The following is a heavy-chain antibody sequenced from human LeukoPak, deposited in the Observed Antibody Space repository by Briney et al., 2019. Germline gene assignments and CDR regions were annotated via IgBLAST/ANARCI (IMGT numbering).Heavy chain of an antibody. V-gene: IGHV3-7*01. J-gene: IGHJ4*02. CDR3: ARGLWSGTY. CDR1: GFTVSSNY. CDR2: IKEDGSEK. Sequence: GGSLRLSCAASGFTVSSNYMSWVRQAPGKGLEWVANIKEDGSEKYYVDSVKGRFTISRDNAKNSLYLQMDSLRAEDTAVYFCARGLWSGTYWGQGTPVTVSS. D-gene: IGHD3-3*01.